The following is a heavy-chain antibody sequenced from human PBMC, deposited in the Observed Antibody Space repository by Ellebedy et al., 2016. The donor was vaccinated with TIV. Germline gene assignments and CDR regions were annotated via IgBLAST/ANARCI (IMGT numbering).Heavy chain of an antibody. CDR2: IKQDGSEK. Sequence: GGSLRLXXAASGFTSSSYWMSWVRQAPGKGLEWVANIKQDGSEKYYVDSVKGRFTISRDNAKNSLYLQMNSLRAEDTAVYYCARDVFRYGVIGHWGQGTLVTVSS. D-gene: IGHD3-10*01. CDR1: GFTSSSYW. V-gene: IGHV3-7*01. CDR3: ARDVFRYGVIGH. J-gene: IGHJ4*02.